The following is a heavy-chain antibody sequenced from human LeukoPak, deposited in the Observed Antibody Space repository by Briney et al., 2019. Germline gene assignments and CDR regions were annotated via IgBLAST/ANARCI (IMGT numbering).Heavy chain of an antibody. D-gene: IGHD5-18*01. CDR2: IYYSGST. V-gene: IGHV4-39*01. J-gene: IGHJ4*02. CDR1: GGSISSSSYY. Sequence: PSETLSITCTVSGGSISSSSYYWGWIRQPPGKGLEWIGSIYYSGSTYYNPSLKSRVTISVDTSKNQFSLKLSSVTAADTAVYYCARRDSYGLDYWGQGTLVTVSS. CDR3: ARRDSYGLDY.